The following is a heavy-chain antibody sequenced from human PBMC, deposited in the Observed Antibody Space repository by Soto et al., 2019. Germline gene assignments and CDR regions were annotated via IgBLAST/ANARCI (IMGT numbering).Heavy chain of an antibody. Sequence: EVQLVESGGGLVQPGGSLRLSCAASGFTFSSYWMSWVRQAPGKGLEWVANIKQDGSEKYYVDSVKGRFTISRDNAKNSLYLQMNSLRAEDTAVYYCARKEYCSSTSCYRGRWDWFDPWGQGTLVTVSS. CDR3: ARKEYCSSTSCYRGRWDWFDP. D-gene: IGHD2-2*01. J-gene: IGHJ5*02. CDR1: GFTFSSYW. CDR2: IKQDGSEK. V-gene: IGHV3-7*03.